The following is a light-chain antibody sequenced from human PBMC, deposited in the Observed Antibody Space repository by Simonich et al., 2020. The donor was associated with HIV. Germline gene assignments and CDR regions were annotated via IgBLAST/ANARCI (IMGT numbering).Light chain of an antibody. V-gene: IGKV3D-20*02. CDR1: QSLSSDF. CDR2: DAT. CDR3: QQRSNWPPIT. Sequence: IVLTQSPATLTLSPGDRPTLSCGASQSLSSDFLALYRQKPGQAPRLLIYDATLMASGIPDRLSGSGSGTDFTLTISSLETEDLAVYYCQQRSNWPPITFGQGTRLEIK. J-gene: IGKJ5*01.